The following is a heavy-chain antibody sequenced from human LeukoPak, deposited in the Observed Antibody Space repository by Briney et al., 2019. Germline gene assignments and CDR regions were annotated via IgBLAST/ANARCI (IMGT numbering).Heavy chain of an antibody. J-gene: IGHJ4*02. CDR2: INPNSGNT. D-gene: IGHD3-16*01. CDR3: ARWGGLNPNGADGN. Sequence: ASVKVSCKASGYTFTSYDINWVRQAPGQGLEWMGWINPNSGNTGYAQKFQGRVTMTRNTSISTAYMELSSLRSEDTAVYYCARWGGLNPNGADGNWGQGTLVTVSS. V-gene: IGHV1-8*01. CDR1: GYTFTSYD.